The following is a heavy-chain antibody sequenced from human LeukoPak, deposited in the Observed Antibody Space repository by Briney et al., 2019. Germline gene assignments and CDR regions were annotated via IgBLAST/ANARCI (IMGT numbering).Heavy chain of an antibody. J-gene: IGHJ4*02. Sequence: GESLKISCKGSGYSFTSYWIGWVRQMPGKGLEWMGIIYPGDSDTRYSPSFQGQVTISADKSISTAYLQWSSLEASDTAMYYCARLRVAAAGDVMFDYWGQGTLVTVSS. CDR3: ARLRVAAAGDVMFDY. D-gene: IGHD6-13*01. CDR1: GYSFTSYW. CDR2: IYPGDSDT. V-gene: IGHV5-51*01.